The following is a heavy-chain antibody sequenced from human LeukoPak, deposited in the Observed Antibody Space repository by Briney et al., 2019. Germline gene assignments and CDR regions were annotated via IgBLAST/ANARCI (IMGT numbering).Heavy chain of an antibody. V-gene: IGHV3-21*01. CDR1: GFTFSSYS. CDR2: ISSSSSYI. D-gene: IGHD6-19*01. J-gene: IGHJ4*02. Sequence: GGSLRLSCAASGFTFSSYSMNWVRQAPGKGLEWVSSISSSSSYIYYADSVKGRFTISRDNAKNSLCLQMNSLRAEDTAVYYCARDRTPDEQWLVVGAPGNWGQGTLVTVSS. CDR3: ARDRTPDEQWLVVGAPGN.